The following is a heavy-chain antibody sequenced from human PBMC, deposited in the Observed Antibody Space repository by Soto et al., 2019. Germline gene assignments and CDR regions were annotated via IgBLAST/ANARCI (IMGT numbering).Heavy chain of an antibody. CDR3: AKHEGYCSSTSCSNFDY. V-gene: IGHV5-51*01. D-gene: IGHD2-2*01. CDR1: GFTFTSYW. CDR2: IYPGDSDT. J-gene: IGHJ4*02. Sequence: PGESLKISCKASGFTFTSYWIAWVRQMPGKGLEWMGIIYPGDSDTSYSPSFQGQVTISADKSINTAYLQWSSLKASDTAMYYCAKHEGYCSSTSCSNFDYWGQGPLVTVYS.